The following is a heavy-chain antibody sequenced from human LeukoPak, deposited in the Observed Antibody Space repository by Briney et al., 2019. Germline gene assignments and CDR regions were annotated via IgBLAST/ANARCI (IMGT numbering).Heavy chain of an antibody. Sequence: ASVKVSCKASGGTFNIFAISWVRQAPGQGLEWMGRIIPILGIANYAQKFQGRVTITADKSTSTAYMELSSLRSEDTAVYYCARGGRYYYDSSGSYHDVFDTWGQGTRVTVSS. CDR3: ARGGRYYYDSSGSYHDVFDT. CDR2: IIPILGIA. V-gene: IGHV1-69*04. D-gene: IGHD3-22*01. J-gene: IGHJ3*02. CDR1: GGTFNIFA.